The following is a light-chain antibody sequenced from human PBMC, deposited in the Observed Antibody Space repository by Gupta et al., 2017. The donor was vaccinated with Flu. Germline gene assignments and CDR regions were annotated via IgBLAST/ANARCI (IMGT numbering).Light chain of an antibody. CDR2: ENS. CDR1: SSNIGSNY. Sequence: VTISCSGSSSNIGSNYVSWYQQLPGAAPQLLIYENSKRPSGIPDRFSGSKSGTSATLGITGLQTGDEADYYCGTWDNSLTAGGVFGGGTKLTVL. CDR3: GTWDNSLTAGGV. J-gene: IGLJ2*01. V-gene: IGLV1-51*02.